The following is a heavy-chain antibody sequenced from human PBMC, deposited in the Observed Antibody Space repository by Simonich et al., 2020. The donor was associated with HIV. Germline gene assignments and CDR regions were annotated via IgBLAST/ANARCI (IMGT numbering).Heavy chain of an antibody. CDR2: INHSGSI. V-gene: IGHV4-34*01. Sequence: QVQLQQWVAGLFQPSETLSLTCAVYGGSFRVYSGRLFRPPPGKGLAWVGEINHSGSIHYNPALKSRGTISVDSSKNQFSLKMSSVTAADTAVYYCARRYSSSWEPRGAFDIWGQGTMVTVSS. J-gene: IGHJ3*02. CDR1: GGSFRVYS. CDR3: ARRYSSSWEPRGAFDI. D-gene: IGHD6-13*01.